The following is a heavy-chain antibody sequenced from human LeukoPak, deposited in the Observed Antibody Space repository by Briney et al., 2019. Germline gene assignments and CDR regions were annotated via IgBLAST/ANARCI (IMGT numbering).Heavy chain of an antibody. CDR1: GFTFSSFW. D-gene: IGHD2-2*02. CDR3: ARGDEYTTSP. V-gene: IGHV3-7*05. CDR2: IKRDGGDK. J-gene: IGHJ4*02. Sequence: AGGSLRLSCAASGFTFSSFWMSWVRQAPGKGLEWVANIKRDGGDKYYVDSVKGRFSISRDNAKNSLYLHMNSLRAEDTAVYYCARGDEYTTSPWGQGTLVTVPS.